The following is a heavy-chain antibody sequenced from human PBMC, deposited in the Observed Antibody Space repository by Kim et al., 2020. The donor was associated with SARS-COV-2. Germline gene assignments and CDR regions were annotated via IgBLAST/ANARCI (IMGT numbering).Heavy chain of an antibody. V-gene: IGHV3-48*02. CDR1: GFTFSSYS. Sequence: GGSLRLSCAASGFTFSSYSMNWVRQAPGKGLEWVSYISSSSSTIYYADSVKGRFTISRDNAKNSLYLQMNSLRDEDTAVYYCARDTDYDFWSGYKASLDYWGQGTLVTVSS. CDR3: ARDTDYDFWSGYKASLDY. D-gene: IGHD3-3*01. CDR2: ISSSSSTI. J-gene: IGHJ4*02.